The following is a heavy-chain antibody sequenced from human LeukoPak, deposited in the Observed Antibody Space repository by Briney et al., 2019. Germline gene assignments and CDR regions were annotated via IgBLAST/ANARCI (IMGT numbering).Heavy chain of an antibody. J-gene: IGHJ4*02. V-gene: IGHV3-30*02. CDR3: TKETLGGGSTFDD. CDR1: GFTFSTYG. D-gene: IGHD3-16*01. CDR2: IRSDGRQT. Sequence: PGGSLRLSCATSGFTFSTYGIHWVRQAPGKGLEWVRFIRSDGRQTYYANSVRGRFTVSRDASKNMLYLQMNSLRTEDTALYYCTKETLGGGSTFDDWGQGTLVIVSS.